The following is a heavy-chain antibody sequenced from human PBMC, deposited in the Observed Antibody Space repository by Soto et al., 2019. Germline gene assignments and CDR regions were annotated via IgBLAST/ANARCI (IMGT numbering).Heavy chain of an antibody. V-gene: IGHV3-23*01. Sequence: PGGSLRLSCAASGFTFSAYAMTWVRRAPGKGPEWVSVLSYSGGTTYYADSVTGRFTISRDNSRNPRFLEMDRLIVDDTAVYYCAKGAMRSFHGLDVWGQGTGVTVSS. J-gene: IGHJ6*02. CDR2: LSYSGGTT. CDR1: GFTFSAYA. D-gene: IGHD1-26*01. CDR3: AKGAMRSFHGLDV.